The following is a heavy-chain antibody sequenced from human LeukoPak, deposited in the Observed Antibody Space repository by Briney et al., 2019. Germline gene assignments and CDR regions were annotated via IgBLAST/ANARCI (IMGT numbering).Heavy chain of an antibody. CDR3: ARDSSSYFGYFQH. J-gene: IGHJ1*01. V-gene: IGHV4-59*01. CDR2: IYYSGST. D-gene: IGHD3-22*01. CDR1: GGSISSYY. Sequence: SETLSLTCTVSGGSISSYYWSWIRQPPGKGLEWIGYIYYSGSTNYNPSLKSRVTISVDTSKNQFSLKLSSVTAADTAVYYCARDSSSYFGYFQHWGQGTLVTVSS.